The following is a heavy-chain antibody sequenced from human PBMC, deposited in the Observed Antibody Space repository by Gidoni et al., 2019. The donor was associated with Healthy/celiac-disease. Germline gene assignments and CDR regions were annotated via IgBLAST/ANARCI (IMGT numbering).Heavy chain of an antibody. CDR2: IYYSGST. CDR1: GGSISSYY. J-gene: IGHJ3*02. Sequence: QVQLQESGPGLVTPSETLSLTCTVSGGSISSYYWSWIRQPPGKGLEWIGYIYYSGSTNYNPSLKSRVTISVDTSKNQFSLKLSSVTAADTAVYYCARDGVVGAFDIWGQGTMVTVSS. CDR3: ARDGVVGAFDI. D-gene: IGHD2-2*01. V-gene: IGHV4-59*01.